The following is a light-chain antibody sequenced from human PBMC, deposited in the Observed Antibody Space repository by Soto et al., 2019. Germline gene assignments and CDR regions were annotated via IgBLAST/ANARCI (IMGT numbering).Light chain of an antibody. CDR2: GAS. J-gene: IGKJ1*01. Sequence: DIQMTQSPSSLAASVGDRVTITCRASQAISNYLAWYQQKPGEVPKVLIYGASTLQSGVPSRFSGSGSGTDFTLTISGLQPDDVATYYCQQSYSTPRTFGQGTKVEIK. CDR1: QAISNY. V-gene: IGKV1-27*01. CDR3: QQSYSTPRT.